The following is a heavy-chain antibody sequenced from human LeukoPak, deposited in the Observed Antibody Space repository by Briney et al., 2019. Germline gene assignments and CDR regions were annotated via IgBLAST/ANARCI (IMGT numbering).Heavy chain of an antibody. CDR2: NYTNGGI. J-gene: IGHJ5*02. CDR1: GGSISSSY. CDR3: AKTRSSPSWFDP. V-gene: IGHV4-4*07. Sequence: PSETLSLTCTVSGGSISSSYWSWIRQPAGKGLEWIGRNYTNGGINYNPSLKSRVTISFDKSQNQLSLGLSSVTAADTAVYYCAKTRSSPSWFDPWGQGTLVTVSS.